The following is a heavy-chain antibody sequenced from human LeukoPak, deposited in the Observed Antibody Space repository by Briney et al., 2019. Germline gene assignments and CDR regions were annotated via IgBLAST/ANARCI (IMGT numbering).Heavy chain of an antibody. CDR2: IRGSGDGT. J-gene: IGHJ4*02. D-gene: IGHD4-17*01. V-gene: IGHV3-23*01. CDR3: AKVPVDYGDYAYYFDY. Sequence: HPGGSLRLSCAASGFTFSNYAMSWVRQAPGKGLEWVSTIRGSGDGTYNADSVKGRFTISRDNSKNTLYLQMNSLRAEDTAVYYCAKVPVDYGDYAYYFDYWGQGTLVTVSS. CDR1: GFTFSNYA.